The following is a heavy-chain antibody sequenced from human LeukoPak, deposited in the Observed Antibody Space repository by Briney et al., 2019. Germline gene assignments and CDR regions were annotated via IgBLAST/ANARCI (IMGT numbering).Heavy chain of an antibody. J-gene: IGHJ4*02. CDR2: IYYSGST. Sequence: SETLSLTCTVSGGSISSYYWSWIRQPPGKGLEWIGYIYYSGSTNYNPSLKSRVTISVDTSKNQFSLKLSSVTAADTAVYYCARTITVAGKYYFDYWGQGTLVTVSS. CDR1: GGSISSYY. CDR3: ARTITVAGKYYFDY. D-gene: IGHD6-19*01. V-gene: IGHV4-59*01.